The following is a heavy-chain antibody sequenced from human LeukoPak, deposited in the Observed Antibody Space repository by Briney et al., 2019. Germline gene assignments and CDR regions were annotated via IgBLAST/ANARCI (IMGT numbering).Heavy chain of an antibody. CDR1: GGSISSYY. D-gene: IGHD4/OR15-4a*01. Sequence: SETMSFSCTVSGGSISSYYWSWIRQPPGKGLEWIGYIYYSGSTNYTPSLKSRVTISVDKSKDQFSLKLSSVSAADTAVYYCAREGSGLDLAKFDPWGQGTLVTVSS. V-gene: IGHV4-59*01. J-gene: IGHJ5*02. CDR3: AREGSGLDLAKFDP. CDR2: IYYSGST.